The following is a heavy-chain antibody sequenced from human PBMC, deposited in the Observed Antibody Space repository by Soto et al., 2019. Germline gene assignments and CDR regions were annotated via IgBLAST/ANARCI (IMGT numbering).Heavy chain of an antibody. V-gene: IGHV3-30*18. Sequence: GGSLRLSCAASGFTFSSYGMHWVRQAPGKGLEWVAVISYDGSNKYYADSVKGRFTISRDNSKNTLYLQMNSLRAEDTAVYYCAKVEHCTNGVCDYMDVWGKGTTVTVSS. J-gene: IGHJ6*03. CDR2: ISYDGSNK. D-gene: IGHD2-8*01. CDR1: GFTFSSYG. CDR3: AKVEHCTNGVCDYMDV.